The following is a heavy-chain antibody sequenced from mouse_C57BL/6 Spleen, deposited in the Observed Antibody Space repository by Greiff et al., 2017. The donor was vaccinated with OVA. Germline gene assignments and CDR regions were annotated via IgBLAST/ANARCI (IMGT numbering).Heavy chain of an antibody. CDR3: ATSSGYVWFAY. D-gene: IGHD3-2*02. V-gene: IGHV1-69*01. CDR1: GYTFTSYW. J-gene: IGHJ3*01. CDR2: IDPSDSYT. Sequence: QVQLQQPGAELVMPGASVKLSCKASGYTFTSYWMHWVKQRPGQGLEWIGEIDPSDSYTNYNQKFKGKSTLTVDKSSSTAYMQLSSLTSEDSAVYYCATSSGYVWFAYWGQGTLVTVSA.